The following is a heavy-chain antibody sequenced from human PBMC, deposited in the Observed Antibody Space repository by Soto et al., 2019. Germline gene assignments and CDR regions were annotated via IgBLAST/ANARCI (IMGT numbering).Heavy chain of an antibody. CDR2: ISAYNGNT. V-gene: IGHV1-18*01. J-gene: IGHJ2*01. CDR3: ACVNPGYGYRRDLLAFPAQRSSDL. D-gene: IGHD5-18*01. Sequence: ASVKVSCKASGYTFTSYGISWVRQAPGQGLEWMGWISAYNGNTNYAQKLQGRVTMTTDTSTSTAYMELRSLRSDDTAVYYCACVNPGYGYRRDLLAFPAQRSSDL. CDR1: GYTFTSYG.